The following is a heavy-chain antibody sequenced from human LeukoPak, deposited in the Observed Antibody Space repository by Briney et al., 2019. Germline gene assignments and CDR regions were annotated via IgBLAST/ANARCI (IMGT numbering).Heavy chain of an antibody. CDR2: INHSGST. J-gene: IGHJ6*02. CDR1: GGSFSGYY. CDR3: ARALQYYYHGMDV. V-gene: IGHV4-34*01. Sequence: SETLSLTCAVYGGSFSGYYWSWIRQPPGKGLEWIGEINHSGSTNYNPSLKGRVTISVDTSKNQFSLKLSSVTAADTAVYYCARALQYYYHGMDVWGQGTTVTVSS.